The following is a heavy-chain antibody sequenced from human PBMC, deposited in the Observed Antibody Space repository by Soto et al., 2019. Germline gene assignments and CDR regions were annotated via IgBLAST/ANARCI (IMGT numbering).Heavy chain of an antibody. CDR1: GFSLSTSGVG. CDR3: AHTAPLGYCSSTSCQTYLWNWFDP. CDR2: IYWDDDK. D-gene: IGHD2-2*01. J-gene: IGHJ5*02. V-gene: IGHV2-5*02. Sequence: QITLKESGPTLVKPTQTLTLTCTFSGFSLSTSGVGVGWIRQPPGKALEWLALIYWDDDKRYSPSLKSRLTITKDTSKNQVVLTMTNMDPVDTATYYCAHTAPLGYCSSTSCQTYLWNWFDPWGQGTLVTVSS.